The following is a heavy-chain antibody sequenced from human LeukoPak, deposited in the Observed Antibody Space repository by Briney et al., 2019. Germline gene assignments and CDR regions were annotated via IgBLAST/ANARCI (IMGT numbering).Heavy chain of an antibody. D-gene: IGHD1-26*01. CDR1: GFTFSSYS. V-gene: IGHV3-48*04. CDR3: ARGGNYWPQWWFDP. CDR2: ISSSSSTI. J-gene: IGHJ5*02. Sequence: GGSLRLSCAASGFTFSSYSMNWVRQAPGKGLEWVSYISSSSSTIYYADSWKGRFTISRDNAKSSLYLQMNSLRAEDTAVYYCARGGNYWPQWWFDPWGRGTLVSVSS.